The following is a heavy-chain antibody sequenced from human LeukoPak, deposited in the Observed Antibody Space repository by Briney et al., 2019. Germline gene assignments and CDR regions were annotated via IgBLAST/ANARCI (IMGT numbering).Heavy chain of an antibody. Sequence: GGSLRLSCAASGFTFGSYAMAWVRQAPGKGLEFVSSISSGVSSGGGITYYADSVKGRLTISRDNSKNTVYLQMNSLRAEDTAVYYCAKYQGWIRGVMNAFDVWGQGTMVIVSA. V-gene: IGHV3-23*01. CDR1: GFTFGSYA. CDR3: AKYQGWIRGVMNAFDV. J-gene: IGHJ3*01. CDR2: ISSGVSSGGGIT. D-gene: IGHD3-10*01.